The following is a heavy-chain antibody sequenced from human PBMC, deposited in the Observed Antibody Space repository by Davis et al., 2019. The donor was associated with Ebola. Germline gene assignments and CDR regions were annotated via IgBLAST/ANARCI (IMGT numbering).Heavy chain of an antibody. V-gene: IGHV3-43D*03. D-gene: IGHD6-19*01. CDR2: ISWDGSTT. J-gene: IGHJ5*02. CDR3: SKGRHSSGRYFLDA. Sequence: GGSLRLSCEASGFTFDDYAMHWVRQAPGKGLEWVSVISWDGSTTNYADSVKGRFTISRDNGKNSLFLQMNSLTSEDTALYYCSKGRHSSGRYFLDAWGQGTLVTVSS. CDR1: GFTFDDYA.